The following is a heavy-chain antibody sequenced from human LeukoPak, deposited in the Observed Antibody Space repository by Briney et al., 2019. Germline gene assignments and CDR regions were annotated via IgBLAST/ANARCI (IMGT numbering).Heavy chain of an antibody. D-gene: IGHD5-24*01. Sequence: GGSLRLSCAASGFTFDDYAMHWVRQAPGKGLEWVSGISWNSGSIGYADSVKGRFTISRDNAKKSLFLQMNSLRAEDTAIYYCTRLQYAEITLNWFDPWGQGTLVTVSS. CDR1: GFTFDDYA. J-gene: IGHJ5*02. CDR2: ISWNSGSI. V-gene: IGHV3-9*01. CDR3: TRLQYAEITLNWFDP.